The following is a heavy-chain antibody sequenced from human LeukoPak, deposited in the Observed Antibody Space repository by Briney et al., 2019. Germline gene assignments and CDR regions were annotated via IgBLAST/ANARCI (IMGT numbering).Heavy chain of an antibody. V-gene: IGHV1-18*01. J-gene: IGHJ4*02. D-gene: IGHD1-26*01. CDR2: ISGYNGNT. Sequence: ASVKVSCKASGYTFTSNGISWVRQAPGQGLEWMGWISGYNGNTNYAQKFQGRVTITADESTSTAYMELSSLRSEDTAVYYCARDSGVGATGTTFDYWGQGTLVTVSS. CDR1: GYTFTSNG. CDR3: ARDSGVGATGTTFDY.